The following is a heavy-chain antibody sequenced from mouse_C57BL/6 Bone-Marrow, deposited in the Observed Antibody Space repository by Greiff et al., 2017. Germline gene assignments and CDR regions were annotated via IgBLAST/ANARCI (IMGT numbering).Heavy chain of an antibody. CDR3: ARSGPREWSFDY. D-gene: IGHD3-1*01. CDR1: GYTFTSYW. CDR2: IYPTSGRT. J-gene: IGHJ2*01. V-gene: IGHV1-55*01. Sequence: QVQLKQSGAELVKPGASVTMSCKASGYTFTSYWITWVKQRPGQGLEWIGVIYPTSGRTNYTEKFKSKAIMTVATSANTAYMQLSSLTSEDSAVFYWARSGPREWSFDYWGQGTPLTVSS.